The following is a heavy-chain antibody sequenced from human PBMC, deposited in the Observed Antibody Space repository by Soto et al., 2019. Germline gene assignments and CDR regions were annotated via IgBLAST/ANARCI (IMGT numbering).Heavy chain of an antibody. D-gene: IGHD5-18*01. J-gene: IGHJ2*01. Sequence: GPEVKNPGASVKVSCKASGYSFANSGVTWVRQAPGQGLQWMGWITPYNGNTHYAQNLQGRVTMTTDTSTSTAYMELWRLRSDDTAVYYCARAYSYGSFWYFDLWGRGTRVTVSS. CDR3: ARAYSYGSFWYFDL. CDR1: GYSFANSG. CDR2: ITPYNGNT. V-gene: IGHV1-18*04.